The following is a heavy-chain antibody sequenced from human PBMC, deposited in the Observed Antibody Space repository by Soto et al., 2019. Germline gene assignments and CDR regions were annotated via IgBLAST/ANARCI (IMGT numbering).Heavy chain of an antibody. CDR3: ARVLLWFGDEPYGMDV. D-gene: IGHD3-10*01. CDR1: GGSFSGYY. V-gene: IGHV4-34*01. Sequence: PSETLSLTCAVYGGSFSGYYWSWIRQPPGKGLEWIGEINHSGSTNYNPSLKSRVTISVDTSKKQFSLKLSSVTAADTAVYYCARVLLWFGDEPYGMDVWGQGTTVTVSS. CDR2: INHSGST. J-gene: IGHJ6*02.